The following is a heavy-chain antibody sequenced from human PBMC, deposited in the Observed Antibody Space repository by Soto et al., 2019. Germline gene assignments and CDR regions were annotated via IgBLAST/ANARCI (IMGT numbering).Heavy chain of an antibody. CDR3: AKRRYYDSLDNWFDP. CDR1: GFTFSSYA. J-gene: IGHJ5*02. D-gene: IGHD3-3*01. V-gene: IGHV3-23*01. Sequence: EVQLLESGGGLVQPGGSLRLSCAASGFTFSSYAMSWVRQAPGKGLEWVSAISGSGGSTYYADSVKGRFTISRDNSKNKLYLQMNSLRDEDTAVYYCAKRRYYDSLDNWFDPWGQGTLVTVSS. CDR2: ISGSGGST.